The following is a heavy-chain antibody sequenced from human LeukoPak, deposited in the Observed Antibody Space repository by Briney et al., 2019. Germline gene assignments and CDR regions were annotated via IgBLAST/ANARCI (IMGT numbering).Heavy chain of an antibody. CDR1: GFTFSSYA. V-gene: IGHV3-23*01. CDR2: ISGSGTGT. CDR3: AKEGGTGTRFDY. J-gene: IGHJ4*02. D-gene: IGHD1-7*01. Sequence: GGSLRLSCAASGFTFSSYAMSWVRQAPGKGPYWVSAISGSGTGTYYADSVKGRFTISRDNSKNTLYLQMNSLRAEDTAVYYCAKEGGTGTRFDYWGQGTLVTVSS.